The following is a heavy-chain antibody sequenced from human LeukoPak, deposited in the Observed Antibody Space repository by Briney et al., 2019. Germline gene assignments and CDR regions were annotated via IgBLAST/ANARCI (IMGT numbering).Heavy chain of an antibody. Sequence: GGSLRLSCAASGFTFSSYGMHWVRKAPGKGLEWASVIYSGGSTYYADSVKGRFTSSRDNSKNTLYLQMNSLRAEDTAVYYCARDLGSSGYYSRGYFDYCGQGTLVTVSS. V-gene: IGHV3-53*01. CDR1: GFTFSSYG. D-gene: IGHD3-22*01. J-gene: IGHJ4*02. CDR3: ARDLGSSGYYSRGYFDY. CDR2: IYSGGST.